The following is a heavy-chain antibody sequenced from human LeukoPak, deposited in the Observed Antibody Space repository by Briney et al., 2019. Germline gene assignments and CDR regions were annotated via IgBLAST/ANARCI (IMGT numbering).Heavy chain of an antibody. CDR3: ARDNCAAANWFDP. Sequence: ASVTVSCTPSGGTFSSYAISWVRQAPGPGLGWMGGIIPLFGTANYAKKFQGRVTITTDKSTSTAYMELSSLRSEDTAVYYCARDNCAAANWFDPWGQGTQVTVSS. CDR1: GGTFSSYA. V-gene: IGHV1-69*05. D-gene: IGHD1-1*01. J-gene: IGHJ5*02. CDR2: IIPLFGTA.